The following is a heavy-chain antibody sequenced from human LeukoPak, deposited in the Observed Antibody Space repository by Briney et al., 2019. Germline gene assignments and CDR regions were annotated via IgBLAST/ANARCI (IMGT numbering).Heavy chain of an antibody. D-gene: IGHD3-9*01. Sequence: GGSLRLSCAASGFIFDDYAMHWVRRAPGKGLQWVSGITRNNAIIGYVDSVKGRFIISRDNAKNSLYLQMNTLRPEDTAFYYCARGDILTTRQLDSWGQGTLVTVSS. CDR3: ARGDILTTRQLDS. V-gene: IGHV3-9*01. CDR2: ITRNNAII. J-gene: IGHJ4*02. CDR1: GFIFDDYA.